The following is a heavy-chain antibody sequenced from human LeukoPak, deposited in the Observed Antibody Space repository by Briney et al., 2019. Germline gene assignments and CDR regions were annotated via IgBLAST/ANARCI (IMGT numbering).Heavy chain of an antibody. CDR3: ARRDSSSWNNWFDP. Sequence: SETLSLTCTVSGGSISSSSYYWGWIRQPPGKGLEWIGEINHSGSTNYNLSLKSRVTISVDTSKNQFSLKLSSVTAADTAVYYCARRDSSSWNNWFDPWGQGTLVTVSS. J-gene: IGHJ5*02. CDR1: GGSISSSSYY. D-gene: IGHD6-13*01. V-gene: IGHV4-39*07. CDR2: INHSGST.